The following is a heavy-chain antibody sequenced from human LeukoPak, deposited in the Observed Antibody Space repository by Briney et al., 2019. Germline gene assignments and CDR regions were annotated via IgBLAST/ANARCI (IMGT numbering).Heavy chain of an antibody. J-gene: IGHJ4*02. Sequence: GGSLRLSCAASGFTFSSYAMSWVRQAPGKGLEWVSAISGSGGSTYYADSVKGRFTISRDNSKSTLYLQMNSLRAEDTAVYYCAKAPYYYGSGSYYTPDYWGQGTLVTVSS. CDR3: AKAPYYYGSGSYYTPDY. CDR1: GFTFSSYA. D-gene: IGHD3-10*01. V-gene: IGHV3-23*01. CDR2: ISGSGGST.